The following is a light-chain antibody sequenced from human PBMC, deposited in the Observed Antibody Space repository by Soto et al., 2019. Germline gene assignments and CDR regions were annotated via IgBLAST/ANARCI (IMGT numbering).Light chain of an antibody. CDR1: SSDVGSYDL. CDR2: EVT. V-gene: IGLV2-23*02. CDR3: CSSAGGGTYV. Sequence: QSALTQPASVSGSPGQSIAISCTGTSSDVGSYDLVSWYQQHPGKAPKLMIYEVTKRHSGVSSRSAGSKSGNTASLTFSGLQAEDDADYYCCSSAGGGTYVFGTGTKLTVL. J-gene: IGLJ1*01.